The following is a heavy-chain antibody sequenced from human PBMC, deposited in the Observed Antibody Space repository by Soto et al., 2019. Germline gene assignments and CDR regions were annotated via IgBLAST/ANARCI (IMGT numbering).Heavy chain of an antibody. D-gene: IGHD3-3*01. CDR3: ARNTVDDDFWSGYYTGAFDI. V-gene: IGHV4-34*01. CDR1: GGSFSGYY. Sequence: SETLSLTCAVYGGSFSGYYWSWIRQPPGKGLEWIGEINHSGSTNYNPSLKSRVTISVDTSKNQFSQKLSSVTAADTAVYYCARNTVDDDFWSGYYTGAFDIWGQGTMVTVSS. J-gene: IGHJ3*02. CDR2: INHSGST.